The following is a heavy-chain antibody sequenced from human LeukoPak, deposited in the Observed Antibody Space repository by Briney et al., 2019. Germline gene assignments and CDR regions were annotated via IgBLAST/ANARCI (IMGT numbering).Heavy chain of an antibody. CDR2: SNHSGST. Sequence: SATLSLTCAVYGGSFSDYYWTGIRPPPGKGLEWSGESNHSGSTNYNPSLKSRVTIAVDTSKNQFSLKLSSVTAADTAIYYCARADCSSTSCSFLKRWGQGTLVTVSS. CDR1: GGSFSDYY. V-gene: IGHV4-34*01. CDR3: ARADCSSTSCSFLKR. D-gene: IGHD2-2*01. J-gene: IGHJ4*02.